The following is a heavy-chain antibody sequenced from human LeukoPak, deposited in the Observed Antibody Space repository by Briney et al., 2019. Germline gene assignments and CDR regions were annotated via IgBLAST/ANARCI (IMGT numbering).Heavy chain of an antibody. V-gene: IGHV3-30*18. J-gene: IGHJ6*04. CDR1: GFTFSSYG. CDR2: ISYDGSNK. Sequence: GGSMRLCCAASGFTFSSYGMHWVRQAAGKGLEWVAVISYDGSNKYYADSVKGRFTISRDNSKNTLYLQMNSLRAEDTAVYYCAKEYYDILTGLYYGMDVWGKGTTVTVSS. CDR3: AKEYYDILTGLYYGMDV. D-gene: IGHD3-9*01.